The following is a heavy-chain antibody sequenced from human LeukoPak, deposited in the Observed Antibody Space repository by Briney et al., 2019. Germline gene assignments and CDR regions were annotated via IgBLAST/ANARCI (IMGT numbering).Heavy chain of an antibody. CDR1: GDSFTGYY. CDR2: INHSGST. D-gene: IGHD3-22*01. V-gene: IGHV4-34*01. CDR3: ARGARITMIVVVNNWFDP. J-gene: IGHJ5*02. Sequence: PSETLSLTCAVYGDSFTGYYWSWIRQPPGKGLEWIGEINHSGSTNYNPSLKSRVTISVDTSKNQFSLKLSSVTAADTAVYYCARGARITMIVVVNNWFDPWGQGTLVTVSS.